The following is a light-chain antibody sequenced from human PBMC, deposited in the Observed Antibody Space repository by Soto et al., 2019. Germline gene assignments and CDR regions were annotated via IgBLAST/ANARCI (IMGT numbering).Light chain of an antibody. CDR3: SSYTSSSSYV. CDR2: DVS. J-gene: IGLJ1*01. V-gene: IGLV2-14*03. CDR1: SSDIGGFYH. Sequence: QSVLTQPASVSDSPGQSITISCIGTSSDIGGFYHVSWHQQHPGKAPKLIMYDVSNRPSGGSNRFSGSKTGNTASLIISGLQAEDEADYYCSSYTSSSSYVFGSGTKVTVL.